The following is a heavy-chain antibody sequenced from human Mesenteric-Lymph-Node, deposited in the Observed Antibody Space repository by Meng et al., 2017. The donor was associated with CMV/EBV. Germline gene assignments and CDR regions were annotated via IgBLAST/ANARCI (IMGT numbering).Heavy chain of an antibody. D-gene: IGHD6-13*01. Sequence: QVQLVHTGAEVKKPGSSVKVSCKASGGTFSSYTISWVRQAPGQGLAWMGRIIPILGIANYAQKFQGRVTITADKSTSTAYMELSSLRSEDTAVYYCAGGIAAAGSRWFDPWGQGTLVTVSS. J-gene: IGHJ5*02. CDR3: AGGIAAAGSRWFDP. CDR1: GGTFSSYT. CDR2: IIPILGIA. V-gene: IGHV1-69*02.